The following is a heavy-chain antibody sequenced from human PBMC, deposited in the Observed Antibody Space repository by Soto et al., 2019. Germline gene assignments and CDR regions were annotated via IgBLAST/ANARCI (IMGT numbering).Heavy chain of an antibody. CDR2: ISGSGGGT. D-gene: IGHD3-3*01. Sequence: PGGSLRLSCAASGFTFSSYAMSWVRQAPGKGLEWVSAISGSGGGTYYADSVKGRFTISRDNSKNTLYLQMNSLRAEDTAVYYCAKASDSEWFLLANWGKETLVTVSS. J-gene: IGHJ4*02. V-gene: IGHV3-23*01. CDR1: GFTFSSYA. CDR3: AKASDSEWFLLAN.